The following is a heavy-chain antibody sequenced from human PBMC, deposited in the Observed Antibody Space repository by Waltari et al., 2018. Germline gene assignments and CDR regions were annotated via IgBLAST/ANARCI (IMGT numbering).Heavy chain of an antibody. CDR2: ISYDGSNK. J-gene: IGHJ4*02. CDR3: ASWAPLGELSLYSY. V-gene: IGHV3-30*01. Sequence: QVQLVESGGGVVQPGRSLRLSCAASGFTFSSYALPWVRQAPGKGLEWVAVISYDGSNKYYADSVKGRFTISRDNSKNTLYLQMNSLRAEDTAVYYCASWAPLGELSLYSYWGQGTLVTVSS. CDR1: GFTFSSYA. D-gene: IGHD3-16*02.